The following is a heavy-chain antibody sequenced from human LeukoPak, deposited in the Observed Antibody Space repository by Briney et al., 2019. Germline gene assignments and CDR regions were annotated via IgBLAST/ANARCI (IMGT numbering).Heavy chain of an antibody. V-gene: IGHV3-74*01. CDR3: ARDGSLPDY. J-gene: IGHJ4*02. Sequence: PGGSLRLSCAASGFTFSSYWMHWVRQVPGKELVWVSRINSDGTTSYADSVKGRFTISRNNAKNTLYLQMNNLRVEDTAVYYCARDGSLPDYWGQGTLVTVSS. CDR1: GFTFSSYW. CDR2: INSDGTT.